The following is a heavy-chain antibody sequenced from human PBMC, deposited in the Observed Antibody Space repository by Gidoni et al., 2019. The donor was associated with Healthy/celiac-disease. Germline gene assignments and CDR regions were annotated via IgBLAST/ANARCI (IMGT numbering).Heavy chain of an antibody. D-gene: IGHD3-22*01. CDR2: INHSGST. V-gene: IGHV4-34*01. CDR3: ARGPRGSSGYYREYFQH. Sequence: QAQLQQWGAGLLKPWENLSRTCTGDGGSCSGYYWSWNRPPPWKGLESIGEINHSGSTNYNPSLQSRVPISVDTSKNQFSLKLSSVTAAGTAVYYCARGPRGSSGYYREYFQHWGQGTLVTVSS. CDR1: GGSCSGYY. J-gene: IGHJ1*01.